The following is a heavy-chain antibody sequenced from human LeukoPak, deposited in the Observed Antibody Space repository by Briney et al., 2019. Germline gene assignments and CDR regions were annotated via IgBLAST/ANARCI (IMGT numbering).Heavy chain of an antibody. CDR1: GFTVSSNY. Sequence: GGSLRLSCAASGFTVSSNYMSWVRQAPGKGLEWVFVIYSGGSTYYADSVKGRFTISRDNSKNTLYLQMNSLRAEDTAVYYCARDRIAEGGGAFDIWGQGTMVSVSS. D-gene: IGHD6-13*01. V-gene: IGHV3-66*01. CDR2: IYSGGST. CDR3: ARDRIAEGGGAFDI. J-gene: IGHJ3*02.